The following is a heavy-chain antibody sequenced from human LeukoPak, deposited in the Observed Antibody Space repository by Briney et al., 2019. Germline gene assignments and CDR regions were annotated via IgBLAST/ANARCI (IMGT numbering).Heavy chain of an antibody. CDR3: ARDAGMVRGAIDD. D-gene: IGHD3-10*01. CDR1: GGSISSGGYY. CDR2: IYYSGST. J-gene: IGHJ4*02. Sequence: SQTLPLTCTVSGGSISSGGYYWSWIRQHPGKGLEWIGYIYYSGSTYYNPSLKSRVTISVDTSKNQFSLKLSSVTAADTAVYYCARDAGMVRGAIDDWGQGTLVTVSS. V-gene: IGHV4-31*03.